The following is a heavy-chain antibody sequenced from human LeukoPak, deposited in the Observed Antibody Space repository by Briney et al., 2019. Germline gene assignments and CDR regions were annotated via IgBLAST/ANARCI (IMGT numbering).Heavy chain of an antibody. CDR2: MNPNSGDR. D-gene: IGHD6-25*01. CDR3: ARTTSFTASGYDY. Sequence: ASVKVSCKTSGYTFTNYHINWVRQATGQGLEWMGWMNPNSGDRGYEQKFQGRLSITRYTSISTVYMELSSLRSEDKAVYFCARTTSFTASGYDYWGQGTLVTVSS. V-gene: IGHV1-8*03. CDR1: GYTFTNYH. J-gene: IGHJ4*02.